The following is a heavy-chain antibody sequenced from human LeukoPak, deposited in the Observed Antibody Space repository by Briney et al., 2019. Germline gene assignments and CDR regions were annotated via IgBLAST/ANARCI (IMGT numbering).Heavy chain of an antibody. CDR3: AADSGELLGY. J-gene: IGHJ4*02. CDR1: GYTLTDLS. D-gene: IGHD1-26*01. CDR2: SDPEDGEI. Sequence: VASVKVSCKLSGYTLTDLSMHWVRQAPGKGLEWMGGSDPEDGEIIYPQKFQGRVTMTEDTSTDTAYMELGSLRSEDTAVYYCAADSGELLGYWGQGTLVTVSS. V-gene: IGHV1-24*01.